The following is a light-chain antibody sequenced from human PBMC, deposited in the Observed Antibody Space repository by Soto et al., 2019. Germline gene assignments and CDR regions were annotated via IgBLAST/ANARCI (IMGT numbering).Light chain of an antibody. CDR2: GAS. J-gene: IGKJ5*01. CDR3: QQYGRSVPIT. Sequence: EIVLTQSPATLSLSPGERATLSCRASQSVSSLLAWYQQKPGQAPRLLIFGASSRATGIPDRFSGSGSGTDFTLTINRLEPEDFAVYYCQQYGRSVPITFGQGTRLEIK. CDR1: QSVSSL. V-gene: IGKV3-20*01.